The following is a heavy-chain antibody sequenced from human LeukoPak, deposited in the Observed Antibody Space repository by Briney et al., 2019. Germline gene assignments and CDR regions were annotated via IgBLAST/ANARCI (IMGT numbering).Heavy chain of an antibody. CDR1: GFTFSSYA. CDR3: ARDTYDILTGYYKWAFDI. J-gene: IGHJ3*02. V-gene: IGHV3-23*01. Sequence: GGSLRLSCAASGFTFSSYAMSWVRQAPGKGLEWVSAISGSGGSTYYADSVKGRFTISRDNAKNSLYLQMNSLRAEDTAVYYCARDTYDILTGYYKWAFDIWGQGTMVTVSS. D-gene: IGHD3-9*01. CDR2: ISGSGGST.